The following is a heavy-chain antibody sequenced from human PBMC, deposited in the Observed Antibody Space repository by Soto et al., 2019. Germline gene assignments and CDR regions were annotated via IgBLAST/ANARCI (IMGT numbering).Heavy chain of an antibody. Sequence: PRGSLRPSCPASGFTFSSYAMHWVRQAPGKGLEWGXXXXXXXXXXXXXDSVKGRFTISRDNSKNTLYLQMNSLRAEDTAVYYCARASDILNYYYGMDVWGQGTTVTGSS. D-gene: IGHD3-9*01. J-gene: IGHJ6*02. CDR3: ARASDILNYYYGMDV. V-gene: IGHV3-30*04. CDR1: GFTFSSYA. CDR2: XXXXXXXX.